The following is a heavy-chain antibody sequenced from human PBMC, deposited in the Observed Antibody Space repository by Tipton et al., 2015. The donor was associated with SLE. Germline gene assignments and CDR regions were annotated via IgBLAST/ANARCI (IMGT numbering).Heavy chain of an antibody. CDR1: GDSFRSYY. Sequence: TLSLTCTVSGDSFRSYYWTWIRQPPGKGLEWIGYIFDSGTTKYNPSLKSRVTISADTSKNQFSLKLNSVTAADTAVYYCAGLYGDYGYFNYWGEGAPIIVSS. CDR3: AGLYGDYGYFNY. V-gene: IGHV4-59*01. D-gene: IGHD4-17*01. J-gene: IGHJ1*01. CDR2: IFDSGTT.